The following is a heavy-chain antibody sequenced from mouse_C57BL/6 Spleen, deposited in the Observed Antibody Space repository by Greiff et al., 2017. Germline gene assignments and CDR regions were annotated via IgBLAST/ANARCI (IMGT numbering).Heavy chain of an antibody. CDR1: GYTFTSYW. Sequence: QVQLQQPGTELVKPGASVKLSCKASGYTFTSYWMHWVKQRPGQGLEWIGNINPSNGGTNYNEKFKSKATLTVDKSSSTAYMQLSSLTSEDSAVYCCARSTSTAQATFAYWGQGTLVTVAA. CDR2: INPSNGGT. D-gene: IGHD3-2*02. CDR3: ARSTSTAQATFAY. V-gene: IGHV1-53*01. J-gene: IGHJ3*01.